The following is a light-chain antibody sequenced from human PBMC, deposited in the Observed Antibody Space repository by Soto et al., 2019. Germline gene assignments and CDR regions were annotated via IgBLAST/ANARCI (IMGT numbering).Light chain of an antibody. CDR1: SSDVGGYNY. CDR2: EVT. Sequence: QSALTQPASVSGSPGQSITISCTGTSSDVGGYNYVSWYQQHPGQVPKLTIYEVTNRPSGVSSRFSGSKSGNTASLTISGLQAEDEADYYCSSXXXXDXWVFGGGTKLTVL. V-gene: IGLV2-14*01. CDR3: SSXXXXDXWV. J-gene: IGLJ3*02.